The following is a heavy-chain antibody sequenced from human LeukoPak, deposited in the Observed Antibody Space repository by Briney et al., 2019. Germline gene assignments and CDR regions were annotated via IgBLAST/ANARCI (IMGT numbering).Heavy chain of an antibody. CDR1: GFTFSSYW. CDR3: ARVRRTYYYDSSGYWDAFDI. V-gene: IGHV3-74*01. Sequence: PGGSLRLSCAASGFTFSSYWMHWVRQAPGKGLVWVSRINTDGSSTSYADSVKGRFTISRDNAKNTLYLQMNSLRAEDTAVYYCARVRRTYYYDSSGYWDAFDIWGQGTMVTVSS. CDR2: INTDGSST. J-gene: IGHJ3*02. D-gene: IGHD3-22*01.